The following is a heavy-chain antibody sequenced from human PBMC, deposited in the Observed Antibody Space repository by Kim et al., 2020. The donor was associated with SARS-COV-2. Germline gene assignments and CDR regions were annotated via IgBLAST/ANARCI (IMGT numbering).Heavy chain of an antibody. V-gene: IGHV3-21*01. CDR2: ISSSSSYI. D-gene: IGHD2-21*02. CDR1: GFTFSSYS. Sequence: GGSLRLSCAVSGFTFSSYSMNWVRQAPGKGLEWVSSISSSSSYIYYADSVKGRFTISRDNAKNSLYLQMNSLRAEDTAVYYCVLAYCGGDCYPNLYYFDYWGQGTLVTVSS. CDR3: VLAYCGGDCYPNLYYFDY. J-gene: IGHJ4*02.